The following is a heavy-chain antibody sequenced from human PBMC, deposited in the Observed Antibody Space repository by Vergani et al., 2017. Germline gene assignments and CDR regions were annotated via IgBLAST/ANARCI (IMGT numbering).Heavy chain of an antibody. Sequence: QVQVVQSGAEVKKSGASVKVSCKTSGYTFSNYYMHWVRQAPGQGLEWMGIINPSGGHTNYAQKFQGRFTMTRDTSTSTVYMELSSLISEDTAIYYCARGDYGILTGYRYWGQGTLVTVSA. CDR3: ARGDYGILTGYRY. J-gene: IGHJ4*02. CDR2: INPSGGHT. V-gene: IGHV1-46*03. CDR1: GYTFSNYY. D-gene: IGHD3-9*01.